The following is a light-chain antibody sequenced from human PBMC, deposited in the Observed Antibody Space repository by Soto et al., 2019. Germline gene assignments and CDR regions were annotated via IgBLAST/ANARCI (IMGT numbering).Light chain of an antibody. CDR2: EGS. V-gene: IGLV2-23*01. Sequence: QSALTQPASVSGSPGQSITISCTGTSSDVGSYNLVSWYQQHPGKAPKLMIYEGSKRPSGVSNRFSGSKSGATASLTISGLQAEDEAYYYCCSYAGSSTWVFGGGTKLTVL. CDR1: SSDVGSYNL. CDR3: CSYAGSSTWV. J-gene: IGLJ3*02.